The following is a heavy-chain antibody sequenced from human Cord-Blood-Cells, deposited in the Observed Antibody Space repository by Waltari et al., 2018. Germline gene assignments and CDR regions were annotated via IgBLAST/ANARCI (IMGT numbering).Heavy chain of an antibody. CDR1: GGTFSSYA. J-gene: IGHJ4*02. CDR3: ASFSGPYYDFWSGNDY. CDR2: IIPIFGTA. Sequence: GVKKPGSSVKVSCKASGGTFSSYAISWVRQAPGQGLEWMGGIIPIFGTANYAQKFQGRVTITADESTSTAYMELSSLRSEDTAVYYCASFSGPYYDFWSGNDYWGQGTLVTVSS. V-gene: IGHV1-69*01. D-gene: IGHD3-3*01.